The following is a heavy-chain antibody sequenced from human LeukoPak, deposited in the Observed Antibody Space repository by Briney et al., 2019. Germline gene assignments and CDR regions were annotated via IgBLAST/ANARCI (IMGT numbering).Heavy chain of an antibody. D-gene: IGHD1-26*01. CDR1: GGSISSSSYY. Sequence: PSETLSLTCTVSGGSISSSSYYWGWIRQPPGKGLEWIGSIYYSGSTYYNPSLKSRVTISVDTSKNQFSLKLSSVTAADTAVYYCARRRVGTTFYYYYYMDVWGKGTTVTISS. V-gene: IGHV4-39*07. J-gene: IGHJ6*03. CDR3: ARRRVGTTFYYYYYMDV. CDR2: IYYSGST.